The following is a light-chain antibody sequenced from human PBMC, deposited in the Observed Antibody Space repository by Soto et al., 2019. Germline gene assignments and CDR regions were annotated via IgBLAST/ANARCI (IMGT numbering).Light chain of an antibody. J-gene: IGKJ5*01. CDR2: GAS. CDR3: QQLQTYPIT. Sequence: DIQLTQSPSFLSASVGDRVTITCRASQGVSGYLAWYQQKPGKAPKVLIYGASTLQSGVPSRFSGSGSGTEFTLTISSLQPEDFASYYCQQLQTYPITSGQGTRLEI. V-gene: IGKV1-9*01. CDR1: QGVSGY.